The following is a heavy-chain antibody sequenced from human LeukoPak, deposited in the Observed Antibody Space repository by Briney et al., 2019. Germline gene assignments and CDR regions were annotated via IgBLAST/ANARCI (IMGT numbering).Heavy chain of an antibody. D-gene: IGHD4/OR15-4a*01. CDR1: GFTVSSNY. Sequence: PGGSLRLSCAASGFTVSSNYMSWVRQAPGKGLEWVSVIYSGGSTYYADSVKGRFTISRDNSKNTLYLQMNSLRAEDTAVYYCARSPLNANDAFDIWGQGTMVTVSS. V-gene: IGHV3-66*01. CDR3: ARSPLNANDAFDI. CDR2: IYSGGST. J-gene: IGHJ3*02.